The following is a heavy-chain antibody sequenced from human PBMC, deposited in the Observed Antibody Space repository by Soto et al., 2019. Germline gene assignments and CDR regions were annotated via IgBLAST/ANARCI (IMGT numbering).Heavy chain of an antibody. Sequence: GAYQITSSNACGFSPNNYLIGWGRQHPGKGVGGMGSSVPGNSETRHSPSFEGQVIISADGSISTTCLQSRGLKASDSAIYYCARQGRANSGSDYYYGMDVWGQGTTVTVSS. CDR2: SVPGNSET. CDR3: ARQGRANSGSDYYYGMDV. V-gene: IGHV5-51*01. D-gene: IGHD6-6*01. CDR1: GFSPNNYL. J-gene: IGHJ6*02.